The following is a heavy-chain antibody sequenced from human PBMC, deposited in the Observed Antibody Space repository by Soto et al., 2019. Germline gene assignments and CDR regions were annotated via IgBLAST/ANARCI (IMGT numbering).Heavy chain of an antibody. CDR1: GYTFSDYY. J-gene: IGHJ4*02. V-gene: IGHV1-2*02. D-gene: IGHD1-1*01. Sequence: ASVKVSCKASGYTFSDYYIHWVRQAPGQGLEWMGWINPNSGGTKYAPKFQGGVTMTRDTSITTAYMELSRLRSGDTAVYYCAREQATAKPEGVDFWGQGTLVNVSS. CDR3: AREQATAKPEGVDF. CDR2: INPNSGGT.